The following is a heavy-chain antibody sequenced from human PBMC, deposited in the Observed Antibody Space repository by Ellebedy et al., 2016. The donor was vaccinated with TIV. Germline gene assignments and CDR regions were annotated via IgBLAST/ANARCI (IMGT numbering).Heavy chain of an antibody. CDR3: ASYADYGYYSDY. J-gene: IGHJ4*02. CDR2: IYYSWIT. CDR1: GGSISSGDHY. D-gene: IGHD4-17*01. V-gene: IGHV4-30-4*01. Sequence: MPSETLSLTCTVSGGSISSGDHYRSWIRQPAGKGLEWIGYIYYSWITSYNPSLKSRVSMSVDTSKNQFSLKLSSVTATDTAVYYCASYADYGYYSDYWGQGTLVTVSS.